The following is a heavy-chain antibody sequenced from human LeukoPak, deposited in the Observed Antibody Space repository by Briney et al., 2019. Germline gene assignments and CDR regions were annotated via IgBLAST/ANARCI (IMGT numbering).Heavy chain of an antibody. CDR2: IYYSGST. Sequence: SETLSLTCTVSGGSISSYYWSWIRQPPGKGLEWIGYIYYSGSTNYNPSLKSRVTISVDTSKNQFSLKLSSVTAADTAAYYCARDYVGYSSGWYAAFDIWGQGTMVTVSS. V-gene: IGHV4-59*01. J-gene: IGHJ3*02. CDR3: ARDYVGYSSGWYAAFDI. D-gene: IGHD6-19*01. CDR1: GGSISSYY.